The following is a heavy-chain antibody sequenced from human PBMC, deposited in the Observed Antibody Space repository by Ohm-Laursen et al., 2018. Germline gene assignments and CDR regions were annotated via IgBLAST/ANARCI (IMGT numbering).Heavy chain of an antibody. Sequence: LSLTCAASGFTFSSFGMNWVRQAPGKGLEWVSYIGSISSVTYYGDSVKGRFTISRDNAKNTLYLQMYGLRAEDTAVYYCARDFGWGWDYWGQGSLVTVSS. V-gene: IGHV3-48*01. CDR2: IGSISSVT. CDR1: GFTFSSFG. D-gene: IGHD6-19*01. CDR3: ARDFGWGWDY. J-gene: IGHJ4*02.